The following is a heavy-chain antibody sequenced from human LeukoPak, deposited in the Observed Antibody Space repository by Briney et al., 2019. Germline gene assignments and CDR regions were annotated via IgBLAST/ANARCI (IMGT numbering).Heavy chain of an antibody. J-gene: IGHJ4*02. V-gene: IGHV3-23*01. CDR1: GFTFSNYA. CDR2: ISGSGDST. Sequence: PGGSLRLSCAASGFTFSNYAMSWVRQAPGKGLEWVSAISGSGDSTYYADSVKGRFTISRDNSKNTLSLQVNSLRAEDTAVYFCAKFQAASSGWYRNGDYWGQGTLVTVSS. D-gene: IGHD6-19*01. CDR3: AKFQAASSGWYRNGDY.